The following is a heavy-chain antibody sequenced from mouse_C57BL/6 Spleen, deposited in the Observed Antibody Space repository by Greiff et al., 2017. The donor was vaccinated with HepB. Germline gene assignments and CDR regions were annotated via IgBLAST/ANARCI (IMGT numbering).Heavy chain of an antibody. J-gene: IGHJ2*01. V-gene: IGHV1-54*01. CDR1: GYAFTNYL. Sequence: QVQLQQSGAELVRPGTSVKVSCKASGYAFTNYLIEWVKRRPGQGLEWIGVINPGSGGTNYNEKFKGKATLTADKSSSTAYMQLSSLTSEDSAVYFCARVMSDYWGQGTTLTVSS. CDR2: INPGSGGT. CDR3: ARVMSDY.